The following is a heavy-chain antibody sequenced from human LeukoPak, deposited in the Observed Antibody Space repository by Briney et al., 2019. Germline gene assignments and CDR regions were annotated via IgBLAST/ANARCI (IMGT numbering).Heavy chain of an antibody. D-gene: IGHD1-14*01. CDR2: TYYRSKWYN. CDR3: ARVNSWTEEPDTGFDY. CDR1: GDTVSNKRSA. V-gene: IGHV6-1*01. Sequence: SQTLSLTCAISGDTVSNKRSAWNWIRQSTSRGLEWLGRTYYRSKWYNDYAVSVKSRITINPDTSKNQFSLQLNSVSPEDTAVYYCARVNSWTEEPDTGFDYWGQGILVTVSS. J-gene: IGHJ4*02.